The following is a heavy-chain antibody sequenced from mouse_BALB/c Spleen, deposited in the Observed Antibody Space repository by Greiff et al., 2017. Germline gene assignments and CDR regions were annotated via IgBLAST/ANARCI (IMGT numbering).Heavy chain of an antibody. CDR1: GYSITSGYY. CDR2: ISYDGSN. V-gene: IGHV3-6*02. Sequence: DVQLVESGPGLVKPSQSLSLTCSVTGYSITSGYYWNWIRQFPGNKLEWMGYISYDGSNNYNPSLKNRISITRDTSKNQFFLKLNSVTTEDTATYYCARGEGYYGSSYVYAMDYWGQGTSVTVSS. J-gene: IGHJ4*01. CDR3: ARGEGYYGSSYVYAMDY. D-gene: IGHD1-1*01.